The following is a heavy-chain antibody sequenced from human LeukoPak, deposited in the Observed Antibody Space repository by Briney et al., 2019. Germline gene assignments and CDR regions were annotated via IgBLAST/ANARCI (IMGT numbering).Heavy chain of an antibody. CDR1: GFTFSNYW. CDR2: INNDGSSA. D-gene: IGHD1-1*01. Sequence: PGRSLRLSCAASGFTFSNYWIHWVRQVPGKGLVWVSRINNDGSSASYVDSVKGRFTISRDNAKNTLFLQMNSLRAEDTAVYYCARRGTGHGMDVWGQGTTVIVSS. V-gene: IGHV3-74*01. CDR3: ARRGTGHGMDV. J-gene: IGHJ6*02.